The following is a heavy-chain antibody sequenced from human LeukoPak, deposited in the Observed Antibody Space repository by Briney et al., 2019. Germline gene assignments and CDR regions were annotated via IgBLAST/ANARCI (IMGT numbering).Heavy chain of an antibody. CDR1: GFTFSSYA. CDR2: ISYDGSNK. V-gene: IGHV3-30-3*01. J-gene: IGHJ3*02. CDR3: AREGGEQQLRGNAFDI. Sequence: GGSLRLSCAASGFTFSSYAMHWVRQAPGKGLEWVAVISYDGSNKYYADSVKGRFTISRDNSKNTLYLQMNSLRAEDTAVYYCAREGGEQQLRGNAFDIWGQGTMVTVSS. D-gene: IGHD6-13*01.